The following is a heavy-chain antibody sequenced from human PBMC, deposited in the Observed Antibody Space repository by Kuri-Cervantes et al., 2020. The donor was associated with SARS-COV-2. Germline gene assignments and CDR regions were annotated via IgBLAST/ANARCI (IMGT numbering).Heavy chain of an antibody. J-gene: IGHJ1*01. CDR1: GGSISSGRYY. D-gene: IGHD1-26*01. CDR2: IYYSGST. CDR3: ASEYSGSYYVLGLTEYFQH. Sequence: SEPLTLTCTVSGGSISSGRYYWGWIGQPTGKGLEWTRSIYYSGSTSYNPSLKSRVTISVDTSKNQYSLKLSSVTAADTAVYYCASEYSGSYYVLGLTEYFQHWGQGTLVTVSS. V-gene: IGHV4-39*07.